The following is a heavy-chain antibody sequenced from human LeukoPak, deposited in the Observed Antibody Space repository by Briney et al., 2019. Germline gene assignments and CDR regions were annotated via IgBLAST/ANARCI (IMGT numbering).Heavy chain of an antibody. J-gene: IGHJ4*02. Sequence: GGSLRLSCVTSGFTFSRYSMRWVRQAPGKGLEWVSSIYFTGNHISYADSVKGRFTISRDNAKNSLYLQMDSLRAEDTAVYYCARESSTVGNFDYWGQGTLVTVSS. V-gene: IGHV3-21*01. CDR3: ARESSTVGNFDY. D-gene: IGHD3-10*01. CDR1: GFTFSRYS. CDR2: IYFTGNHI.